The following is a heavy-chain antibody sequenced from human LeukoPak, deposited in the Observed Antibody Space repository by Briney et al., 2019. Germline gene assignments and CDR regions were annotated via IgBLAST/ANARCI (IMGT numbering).Heavy chain of an antibody. V-gene: IGHV3-30*18. J-gene: IGHJ4*02. Sequence: GGSLRLSCAASGFTFSSYGMHWVRQAPGKGLEWVAVISYDGSNKYYADSVRGRFTISRDNSKNTLYLQMNSLRAEDTAVYYCAKDIFSGASDWGQGTLVTVSS. D-gene: IGHD2-15*01. CDR1: GFTFSSYG. CDR2: ISYDGSNK. CDR3: AKDIFSGASD.